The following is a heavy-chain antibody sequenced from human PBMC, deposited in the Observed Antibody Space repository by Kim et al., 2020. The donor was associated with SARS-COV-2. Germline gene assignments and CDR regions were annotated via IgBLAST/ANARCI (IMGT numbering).Heavy chain of an antibody. Sequence: ASVKVSCKASGYTFTSYDINWVRQATGQGLEWMGWMNPNSGNTGYAQKFQGRVTMTRNTSISTAYMELSSLRSEDTAVYYCARVASRMVVTAISYWGQGTLVTVSS. CDR1: GYTFTSYD. CDR2: MNPNSGNT. D-gene: IGHD2-21*02. V-gene: IGHV1-8*01. J-gene: IGHJ4*02. CDR3: ARVASRMVVTAISY.